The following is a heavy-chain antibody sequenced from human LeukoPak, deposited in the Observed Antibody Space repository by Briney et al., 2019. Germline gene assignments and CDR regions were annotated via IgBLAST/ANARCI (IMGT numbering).Heavy chain of an antibody. V-gene: IGHV3-23*01. D-gene: IGHD3-16*01. CDR1: GFTFSSYA. CDR3: AREKGIMIRKMAFEM. CDR2: FSVSDGIT. Sequence: GGSLRLSCAASGFTFSSYAMSWVRQAPGKGLEWVSGFSVSDGITYYADSVKGRFTISRNNAQNSLYLQINSLRAEDTAVYYCAREKGIMIRKMAFEMWGQGTMVTVSS. J-gene: IGHJ3*02.